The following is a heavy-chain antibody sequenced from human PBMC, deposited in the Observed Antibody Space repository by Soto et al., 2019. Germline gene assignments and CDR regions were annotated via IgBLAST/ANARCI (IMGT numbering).Heavy chain of an antibody. CDR3: AREYYYGSGTPLPTY. D-gene: IGHD3-10*01. CDR2: IWYDGSNK. Sequence: GGSLRLSGAASGFTFSSYGMHWVRQAPDKGLEWVAVIWYDGSNKYYADSVKGRFTISRDNSKNTLYLQMNSLRAEDTAVYYCAREYYYGSGTPLPTYWGQGTLVTVSS. J-gene: IGHJ4*02. V-gene: IGHV3-33*01. CDR1: GFTFSSYG.